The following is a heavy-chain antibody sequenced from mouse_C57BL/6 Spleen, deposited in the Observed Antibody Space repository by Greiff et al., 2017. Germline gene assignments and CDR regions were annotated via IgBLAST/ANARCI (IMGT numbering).Heavy chain of an antibody. CDR3: RRRWLLPFGY. Sequence: VKLMESGAERVRPGASVTLSCKASGYTCTDYEMHWVKQTPVHGLEWIGAIDPETGGTAYNQKFKGKAILTADKSSSTAYMELRSLTSEDSAVYYRRRRWLLPFGYWAQGTLVTVSA. CDR2: IDPETGGT. D-gene: IGHD2-3*01. V-gene: IGHV1-15*01. J-gene: IGHJ3*01. CDR1: GYTCTDYE.